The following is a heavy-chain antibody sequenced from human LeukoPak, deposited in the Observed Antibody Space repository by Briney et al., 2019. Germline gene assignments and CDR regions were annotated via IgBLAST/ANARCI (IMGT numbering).Heavy chain of an antibody. CDR3: ARGSSLRYYYYYYMDV. CDR1: GGSTSSYY. CDR2: IYTSGST. D-gene: IGHD6-13*01. Sequence: SETLSLTCTVSGGSTSSYYWSWIRQPPGKGLEWIGYIYTSGSTNYNPSLKSRVTISVDTSKNQFSLKLSSVTAADTAVYYCARGSSLRYYYYYYMDVWGKGTTVTVSS. V-gene: IGHV4-4*09. J-gene: IGHJ6*03.